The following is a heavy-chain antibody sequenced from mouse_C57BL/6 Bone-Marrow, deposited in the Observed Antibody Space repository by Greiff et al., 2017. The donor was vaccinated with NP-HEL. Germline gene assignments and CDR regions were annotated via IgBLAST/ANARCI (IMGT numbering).Heavy chain of an antibody. CDR2: IDPENGDT. J-gene: IGHJ2*01. V-gene: IGHV14-4*01. Sequence: EVQLQQSGAELVRPGASVKLSCTASGFNIKDDYMHWVKQRPEKGLEWIGWIDPENGDTEYASKFQGKATITADTSSNTAYLQLSSLTSEDTAVYYCTPFITTVVDYFDYWGQGTTLTVSS. CDR3: TPFITTVVDYFDY. D-gene: IGHD1-1*01. CDR1: GFNIKDDY.